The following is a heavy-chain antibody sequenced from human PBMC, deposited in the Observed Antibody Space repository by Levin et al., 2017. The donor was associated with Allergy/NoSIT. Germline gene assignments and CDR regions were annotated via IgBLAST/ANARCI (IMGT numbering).Heavy chain of an antibody. V-gene: IGHV3-23*01. D-gene: IGHD2-21*02. J-gene: IGHJ6*02. CDR1: GFTFSSYA. CDR2: ISGSGGST. CDR3: AKDWVTQEHYYYYGMDV. Sequence: GGSLRLSCAASGFTFSSYAMSWVRQAPGKGLEWVSAISGSGGSTYYADSVKGRFTISRDNSKNTLYLQMNSLRAEDTAVYYCAKDWVTQEHYYYYGMDVWGQGTTVTVSS.